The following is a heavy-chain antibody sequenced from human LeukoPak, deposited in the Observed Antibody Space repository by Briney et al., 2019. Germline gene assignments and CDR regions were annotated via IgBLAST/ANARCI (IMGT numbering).Heavy chain of an antibody. Sequence: PSETLSLTCTVSGGSISSSSYYWGWIRQPPGKGLEWIGSIYYSGSTYYNPSLKSRVTISVDTSKNQFSLKLSSVTAADTAVYYCARDYVATGIFDYWGQGTLVTVSS. V-gene: IGHV4-39*07. CDR2: IYYSGST. CDR3: ARDYVATGIFDY. CDR1: GGSISSSSYY. D-gene: IGHD2-21*02. J-gene: IGHJ4*02.